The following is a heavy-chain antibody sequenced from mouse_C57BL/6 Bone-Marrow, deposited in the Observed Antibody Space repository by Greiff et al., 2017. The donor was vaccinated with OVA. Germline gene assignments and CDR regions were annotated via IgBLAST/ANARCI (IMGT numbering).Heavy chain of an antibody. V-gene: IGHV5-9*01. J-gene: IGHJ3*01. Sequence: EVHLVESGGGLVKPGGSLKLSCAASGFTFSSYTMSWVRQTPEKRLEWVATISGGGGNTYYPDSVKGRFTISRDNAKNTLYLQMSSLRSEDTALYYCARSYGSREFAYWGQGTLVTVSA. CDR3: ARSYGSREFAY. D-gene: IGHD1-1*01. CDR1: GFTFSSYT. CDR2: ISGGGGNT.